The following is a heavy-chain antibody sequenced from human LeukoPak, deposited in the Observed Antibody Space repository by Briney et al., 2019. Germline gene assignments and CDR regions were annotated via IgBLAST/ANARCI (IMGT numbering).Heavy chain of an antibody. V-gene: IGHV3-23*01. CDR1: GFTFSTFA. CDR3: ARSQGARMVPFDY. J-gene: IGHJ4*02. CDR2: IFPSGGEI. Sequence: PGGSLRLSCAASGFTFSTFAMIWVRQPPGKGLEWVSSIFPSGGEIHYADSVRGRFTISRDNSKNTLYLQMNSLRAEDTAVYYCARSQGARMVPFDYWGQGTLVTVSS. D-gene: IGHD6-13*01.